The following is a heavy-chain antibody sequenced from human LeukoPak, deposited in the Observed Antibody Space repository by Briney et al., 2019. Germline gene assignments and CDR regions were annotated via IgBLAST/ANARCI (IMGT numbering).Heavy chain of an antibody. CDR2: ISSSRNTM. D-gene: IGHD3-3*02. J-gene: IGHJ4*02. CDR3: ARHGIHFWSGYSYFDY. V-gene: IGHV3-48*01. CDR1: GFTFSSYA. Sequence: GGSLRLSCAASGFTFSSYAMSWVRQAPGKGLEWVSYISSSRNTMQYADSVKGRFTISRDNAKNSLYLQMNSLRAEDTAVYYCARHGIHFWSGYSYFDYWGQGALVTVSS.